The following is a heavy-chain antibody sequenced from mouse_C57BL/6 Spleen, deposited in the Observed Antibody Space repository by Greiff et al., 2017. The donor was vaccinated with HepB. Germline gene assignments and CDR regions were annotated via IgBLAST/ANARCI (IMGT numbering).Heavy chain of an antibody. CDR1: GFNIKNTY. V-gene: IGHV14-3*01. Sequence: VTLKESVAELVRPGASVKLSCTASGFNIKNTYMHWVKQRPEQGLEWIGRIDPANGNTKYAPKFQGKATITADTSSNTAYLQLSSLTSEDTSIYYCASDTTVVGPFAYWGQGTLVTVSA. J-gene: IGHJ3*01. CDR2: IDPANGNT. D-gene: IGHD1-1*01. CDR3: ASDTTVVGPFAY.